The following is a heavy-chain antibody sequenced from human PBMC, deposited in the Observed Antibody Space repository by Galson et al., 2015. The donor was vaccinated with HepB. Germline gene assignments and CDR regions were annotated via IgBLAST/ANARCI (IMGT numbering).Heavy chain of an antibody. V-gene: IGHV1-24*01. J-gene: IGHJ6*02. Sequence: SVKVSCKVSGYTLTELSMHWVRQAPGKGLEWMGGFDPEDGETIYAQKFQGRVTMTEDTSTDTAYMELSSLRSEDTAVYYCATDPKGYEGYYYYGMDVWGQGTTVTVSS. D-gene: IGHD5-12*01. CDR2: FDPEDGET. CDR3: ATDPKGYEGYYYYGMDV. CDR1: GYTLTELS.